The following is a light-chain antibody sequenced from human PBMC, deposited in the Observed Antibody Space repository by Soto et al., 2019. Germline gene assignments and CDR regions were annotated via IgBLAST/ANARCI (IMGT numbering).Light chain of an antibody. V-gene: IGLV1-44*01. CDR1: NSNIGSNT. Sequence: QSVLTQPPSASGTPGQRVTISCSGSNSNIGSNTVNWYQHLPGTAPKLLTYDNNQRPSGVPDRFSGSKSGTSASLAISGLQSEDEAEYYCATWDDSFNGQVFGGGTKLTVL. J-gene: IGLJ3*02. CDR3: ATWDDSFNGQV. CDR2: DNN.